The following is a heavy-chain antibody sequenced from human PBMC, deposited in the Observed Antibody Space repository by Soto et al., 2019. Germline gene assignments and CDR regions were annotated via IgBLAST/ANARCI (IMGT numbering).Heavy chain of an antibody. CDR2: IYYSGST. CDR1: GGSISSGGYY. V-gene: IGHV4-31*03. CDR3: ARTNNGYRSGWYNWFDT. J-gene: IGHJ5*02. D-gene: IGHD6-19*01. Sequence: SETLSLTCTVSGGSISSGGYYWSWIRQHPGKGLEWIGYIYYSGSTYYNPSLKNRVTTSVDKSKNQVALNLTSVTAADTAFYYCARTNNGYRSGWYNWFDTWGQGTLVTVSS.